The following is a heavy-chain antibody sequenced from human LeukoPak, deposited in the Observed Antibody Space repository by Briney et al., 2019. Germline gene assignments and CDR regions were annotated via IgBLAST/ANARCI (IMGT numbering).Heavy chain of an antibody. CDR3: ARDSSSFPNYFDF. Sequence: PGGCLRLSCAASGFTVSSTYMSWVRQAPGQGLEWVSLIYSSGSTFYADSVQGRFTVSRDNSKNTLYLQMNSLRAEDTAMYYCARDSSSFPNYFDFWGQGTLVTVSS. CDR1: GFTVSSTY. V-gene: IGHV3-53*01. D-gene: IGHD3-3*02. J-gene: IGHJ4*02. CDR2: IYSSGST.